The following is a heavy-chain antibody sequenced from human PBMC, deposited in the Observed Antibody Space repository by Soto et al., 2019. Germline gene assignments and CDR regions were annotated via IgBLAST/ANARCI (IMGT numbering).Heavy chain of an antibody. Sequence: SGPTLVNPTQTLTLTCTFSGFSLSTSGVGVGWIRQPPGKALEWLALIYWDDDKRYSPSLKSRLTITKDTSKNQVVLTMTNMDPVDTATYYFAHIVGAPNLFASCGQGTLVPVSA. CDR2: IYWDDDK. V-gene: IGHV2-5*02. CDR1: GFSLSTSGVG. J-gene: IGHJ5*01. CDR3: AHIVGAPNLFAS.